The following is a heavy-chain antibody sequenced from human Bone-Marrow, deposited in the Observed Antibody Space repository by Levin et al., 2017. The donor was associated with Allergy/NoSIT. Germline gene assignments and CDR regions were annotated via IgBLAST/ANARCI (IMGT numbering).Heavy chain of an antibody. J-gene: IGHJ4*02. V-gene: IGHV3-11*01. D-gene: IGHD5-18*01. Sequence: GESLKISCAASGFTFSDYYMSWIRQAPGKGLEWVSYISSSGSTIYYADSVKGRFTISRDNAKNSLYLQMNSLRAEDTAVYYCARGADTAMVTLTRNFACPDYWGQGTLVTVSS. CDR3: ARGADTAMVTLTRNFACPDY. CDR2: ISSSGSTI. CDR1: GFTFSDYY.